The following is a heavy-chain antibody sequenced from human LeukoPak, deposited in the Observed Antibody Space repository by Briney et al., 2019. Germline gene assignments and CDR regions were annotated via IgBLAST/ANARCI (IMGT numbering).Heavy chain of an antibody. CDR2: ISWNSGSI. CDR1: GFTFDDYA. Sequence: GGSLRLSCAASGFTFDDYAMHWVRQAPGKGLEWGSGISWNSGSIGYADSVKGRFTISRDNAKNSLYLQMNSLRAEDTALYYCAKDITEQQLGGFDIWGQGTMVTVSS. J-gene: IGHJ3*02. CDR3: AKDITEQQLGGFDI. D-gene: IGHD6-13*01. V-gene: IGHV3-9*01.